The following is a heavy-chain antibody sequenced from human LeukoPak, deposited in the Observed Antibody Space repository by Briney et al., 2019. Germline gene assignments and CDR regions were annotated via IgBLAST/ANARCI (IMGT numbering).Heavy chain of an antibody. D-gene: IGHD3-10*01. CDR1: GGSLSGYY. J-gene: IGHJ4*02. Sequence: SETLSLTCAVSGGSLSGYYWSWIRQPPGKGLEWIGEINTSGSTNYNPSLKSRVTISVDTSKNQFSLKLSSVSAAGKTVYYCARGMEVLLWFGELPYYFDCWGQGTLVTVSS. V-gene: IGHV4-34*01. CDR2: INTSGST. CDR3: ARGMEVLLWFGELPYYFDC.